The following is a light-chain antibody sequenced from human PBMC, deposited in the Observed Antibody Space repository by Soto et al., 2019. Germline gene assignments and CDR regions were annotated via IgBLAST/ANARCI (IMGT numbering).Light chain of an antibody. CDR2: EGS. CDR3: CSYAGSRGLV. CDR1: SSDVGSYNL. J-gene: IGLJ2*01. V-gene: IGLV2-23*01. Sequence: QSVLTQPASVSGSPGQSITISCTGTSSDVGSYNLVSWYQQHPGKAPKLMIYEGSKRPSGVSNRLSGSKSGNTASLTISGLQAEDEADYYCCSYAGSRGLVFGGGTKLTVL.